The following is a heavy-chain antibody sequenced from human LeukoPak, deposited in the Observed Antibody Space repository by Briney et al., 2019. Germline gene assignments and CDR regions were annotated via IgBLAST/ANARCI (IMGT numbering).Heavy chain of an antibody. CDR3: ARDPDYGDPY. V-gene: IGHV3-11*01. Sequence: GGSLRLSCSASGFSFSDSYMSWFRLSPEKGLEWIAYITGSGTTTGYADSVKGRFTISRVNAKNSLYLQMNSLRPEDTAVYYCARDPDYGDPYWGQGTLVTVSS. D-gene: IGHD4/OR15-4a*01. J-gene: IGHJ4*02. CDR2: ITGSGTTT. CDR1: GFSFSDSY.